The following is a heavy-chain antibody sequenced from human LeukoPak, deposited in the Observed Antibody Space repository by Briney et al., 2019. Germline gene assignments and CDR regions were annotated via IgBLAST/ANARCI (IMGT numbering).Heavy chain of an antibody. J-gene: IGHJ6*02. CDR2: ISWNSGCI. CDR3: AKDVVAGTHYYYGMDV. Sequence: GRPLRFSCAASGFTFADNAMYWVRQPPGKGLGWVSGISWNSGCIGYADSVKGRFTISRDNAKNSLYLQMNSLRAEDTALYYCAKDVVAGTHYYYGMDVWGQGTTVTVSS. V-gene: IGHV3-9*01. D-gene: IGHD6-19*01. CDR1: GFTFADNA.